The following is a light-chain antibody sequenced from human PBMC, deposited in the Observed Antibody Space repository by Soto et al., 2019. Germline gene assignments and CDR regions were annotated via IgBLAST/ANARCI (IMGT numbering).Light chain of an antibody. CDR2: KAS. CDR1: QTISSW. J-gene: IGKJ1*01. V-gene: IGKV1-5*03. Sequence: DIHMTQSPSTLSGSVGDRVTITCRASQTISSWLAWYQQKPGKAPKLLIYKASTLKSGVPSRFSGSGSGTEFTLTISSLQPHDFATYQCQHYNSYSEAFGQGTKVDIK. CDR3: QHYNSYSEA.